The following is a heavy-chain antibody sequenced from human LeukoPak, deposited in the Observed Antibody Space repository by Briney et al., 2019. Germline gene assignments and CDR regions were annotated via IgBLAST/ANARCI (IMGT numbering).Heavy chain of an antibody. CDR2: INPSGGST. V-gene: IGHV1-46*01. D-gene: IGHD2-15*01. J-gene: IGHJ4*02. Sequence: GASVKVSCKASGYTFTNYYMHWVRQAPGQGLEWMGIINPSGGSTYYAQKFQGRVTMTRDTSTTTAHMELSSLISEDTAVYYCARVHCSGGSSYGEVFDYWGQGTLVTVSS. CDR1: GYTFTNYY. CDR3: ARVHCSGGSSYGEVFDY.